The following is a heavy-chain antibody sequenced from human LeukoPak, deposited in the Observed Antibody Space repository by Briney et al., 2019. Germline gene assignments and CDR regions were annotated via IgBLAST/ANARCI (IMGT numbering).Heavy chain of an antibody. J-gene: IGHJ4*02. CDR2: TSGRGGST. CDR3: AKFYYGDRKNADY. Sequence: GGSLRLSCAASGFTFSSYAMSWVRQAPGKGLEWVSATSGRGGSTYYADSVKGRFTISRDNSKNTLYLQMNSLRAEDTAVYYCAKFYYGDRKNADYWGQGTLVTVSS. D-gene: IGHD4-17*01. V-gene: IGHV3-23*01. CDR1: GFTFSSYA.